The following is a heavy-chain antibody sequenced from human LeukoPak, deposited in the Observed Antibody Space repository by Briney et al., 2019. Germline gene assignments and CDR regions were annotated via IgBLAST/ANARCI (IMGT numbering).Heavy chain of an antibody. CDR2: IRYDGSNK. V-gene: IGHV3-30*02. CDR1: GFTFSSYG. Sequence: GGSLRLSCAASGFTFSSYGMHWVRQAPGKGLEWVAFIRYDGSNKYYADSVKGRFTISRDNSKNTLYLQMNSLRAEDTAVYYCAKLYGSGGSCSGGPPLGFDYWGQGTLVTVSS. CDR3: AKLYGSGGSCSGGPPLGFDY. D-gene: IGHD2-15*01. J-gene: IGHJ4*02.